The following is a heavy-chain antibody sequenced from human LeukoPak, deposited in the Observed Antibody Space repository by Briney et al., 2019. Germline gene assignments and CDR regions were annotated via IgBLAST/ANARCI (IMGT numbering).Heavy chain of an antibody. CDR1: GGSISSYY. D-gene: IGHD4-23*01. CDR3: ARLGPEVYGGNRVFDY. V-gene: IGHV4-59*08. Sequence: PSETLSLTCTVSGGSISSYYWSWIRQPPGKGLEWIWHIYYSGSTNYNPSLKSRVTISVDTSKNQFSLKLSSVTAADTAVYYCARLGPEVYGGNRVFDYWGQGTLVTVSS. J-gene: IGHJ4*02. CDR2: IYYSGST.